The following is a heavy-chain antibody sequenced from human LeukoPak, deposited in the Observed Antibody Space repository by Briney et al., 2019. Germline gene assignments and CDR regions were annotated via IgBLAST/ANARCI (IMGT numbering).Heavy chain of an antibody. Sequence: VASVKVSCKASGGTFSSYAISWLRQAPGQGLEWMGGIIPIFGTANYAQKFQGRVTITTDESTSTAYMELSSLRSEDTAVYYCARVGVRSPAPYYYYYMDVWGKGTTVTVSS. V-gene: IGHV1-69*05. CDR2: IIPIFGTA. CDR1: GGTFSSYA. D-gene: IGHD2-21*01. J-gene: IGHJ6*03. CDR3: ARVGVRSPAPYYYYYMDV.